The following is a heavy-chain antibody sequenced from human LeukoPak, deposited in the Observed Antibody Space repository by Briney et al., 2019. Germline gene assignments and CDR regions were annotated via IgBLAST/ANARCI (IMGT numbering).Heavy chain of an antibody. J-gene: IGHJ5*02. CDR3: ARTPSAAGSGDWFDP. V-gene: IGHV3-30*02. Sequence: GGSLRLSCAASGFTFSSYGMHWVRQAPGKGLEWVAFIRYDGSNKYYADSVKGRFTISRDNSKNTLYLQMNSLRGEDTAVYYCARTPSAAGSGDWFDPWGQGTLVTVSS. D-gene: IGHD6-13*01. CDR2: IRYDGSNK. CDR1: GFTFSSYG.